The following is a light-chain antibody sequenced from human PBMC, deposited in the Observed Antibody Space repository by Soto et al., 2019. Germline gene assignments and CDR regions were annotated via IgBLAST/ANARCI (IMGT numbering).Light chain of an antibody. CDR2: AAS. Sequence: DIQMTQSPSSLSASVGDRVTITCRASQGISNYLAWYQQKPGQVPTLLIYAASTLQPGVPSRFSGSGSGTAFTLTISSLQPEDVATYYCQQYNSAPYTFGQGTKLEIK. CDR3: QQYNSAPYT. CDR1: QGISNY. V-gene: IGKV1-27*01. J-gene: IGKJ2*01.